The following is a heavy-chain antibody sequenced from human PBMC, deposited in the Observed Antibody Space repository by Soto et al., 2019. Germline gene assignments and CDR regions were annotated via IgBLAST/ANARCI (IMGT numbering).Heavy chain of an antibody. CDR2: INPSGGST. CDR1: GYTFTSYY. CDR3: ARGGPLSTILVVPAARVAAFDI. V-gene: IGHV1-46*03. J-gene: IGHJ3*02. Sequence: ASVKVSCKASGYTFTSYYMHWVRQAPGQGLEWMGIINPSGGSTSYAQKFQGRVTMTRDTSTSTVYMELSSLRSEDTAVYYCARGGPLSTILVVPAARVAAFDIRGQGTMVTVSS. D-gene: IGHD2-2*01.